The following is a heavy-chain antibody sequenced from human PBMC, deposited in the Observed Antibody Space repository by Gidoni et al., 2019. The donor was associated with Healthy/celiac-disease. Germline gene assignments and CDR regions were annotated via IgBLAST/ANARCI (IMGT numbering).Heavy chain of an antibody. CDR1: GFTFSSYS. Sequence: EVELVESGGGLVKPGGSLRLSCAASGFTFSSYSMNWVRQAPGKGLEWVSSISSSSSYIYYADSVKGRFTISRDNAKNSLYLQMNSLRAEDTAVYYCAGGISMIVPPEDIWGQGTMVTVSS. V-gene: IGHV3-21*01. CDR2: ISSSSSYI. CDR3: AGGISMIVPPEDI. D-gene: IGHD3-22*01. J-gene: IGHJ3*02.